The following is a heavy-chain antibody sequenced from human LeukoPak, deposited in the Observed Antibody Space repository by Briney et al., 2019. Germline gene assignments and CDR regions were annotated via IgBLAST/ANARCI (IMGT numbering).Heavy chain of an antibody. CDR1: GYTFTSYG. CDR3: ARDQITWEEDYYYYGMDV. V-gene: IGHV1-18*01. Sequence: ASVKVSCKASGYTFTSYGISWVRQAPGQGLEWMGWISAYNGNTNYAQKLQGRVTMTTDTSTSTAYMELRSLRSDDPAVYYCARDQITWEEDYYYYGMDVWGQGTTVTVSS. J-gene: IGHJ6*02. CDR2: ISAYNGNT. D-gene: IGHD1-26*01.